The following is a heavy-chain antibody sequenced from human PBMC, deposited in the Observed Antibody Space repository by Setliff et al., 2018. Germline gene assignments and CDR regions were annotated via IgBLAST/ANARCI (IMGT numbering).Heavy chain of an antibody. CDR3: ARDGGEY. Sequence: GVLRLSCAASGFTFSSYAMSWVRQAPGKGLEWVANIKQDGSEKYYVDSVKGRFTISRDNAKNSLYLQMNSLRAEDTAVYYCARDGGEYWGQGTLVTVSS. CDR2: IKQDGSEK. J-gene: IGHJ4*02. D-gene: IGHD3-16*01. CDR1: GFTFSSYA. V-gene: IGHV3-7*01.